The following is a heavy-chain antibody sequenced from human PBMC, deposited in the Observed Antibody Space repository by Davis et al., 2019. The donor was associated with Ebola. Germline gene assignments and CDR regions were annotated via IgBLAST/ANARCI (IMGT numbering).Heavy chain of an antibody. CDR1: GFTFSSYG. Sequence: PGGSLRLSCAASGFTFSSYGMHWVRQAPGKGLEWVAVIWYDGSNKYYADSVKGRFTISRDNSKNTLYLQMNSLRAEDTAVYYCARVGLAVAATRHPMDVWGQGTTVTVSS. J-gene: IGHJ6*02. CDR3: ARVGLAVAATRHPMDV. D-gene: IGHD2-15*01. V-gene: IGHV3-33*01. CDR2: IWYDGSNK.